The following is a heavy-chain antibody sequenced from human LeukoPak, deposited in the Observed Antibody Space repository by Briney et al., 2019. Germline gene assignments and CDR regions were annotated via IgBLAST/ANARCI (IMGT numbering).Heavy chain of an antibody. CDR1: GFTFSSYA. V-gene: IGHV3-23*01. J-gene: IGHJ4*02. D-gene: IGHD1-26*01. CDR2: ISGSGGST. CDR3: AKTQAELLWHGDY. Sequence: GGSLRLSCVASGFTFSSYAMSWVRQAPGKGLEWVSAISGSGGSTYYADSVKGRFTISRDNSKNTLYLQMNNLRAEDTAVYYCAKTQAELLWHGDYWGQGTLVTVSS.